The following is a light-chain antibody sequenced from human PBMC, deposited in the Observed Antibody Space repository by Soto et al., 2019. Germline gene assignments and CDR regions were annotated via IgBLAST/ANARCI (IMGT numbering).Light chain of an antibody. Sequence: QSVLTQPASVSGSPGQSITISCTGTSSDVGLYDNVSWYQQHPGKAPQLMIYAVSTRPSVVSNRFSASQSGNTASLFISGLQAEDEADYYCSSYTSDSSYVFGSGTKVTVL. CDR3: SSYTSDSSYV. CDR1: SSDVGLYDN. CDR2: AVS. V-gene: IGLV2-14*01. J-gene: IGLJ1*01.